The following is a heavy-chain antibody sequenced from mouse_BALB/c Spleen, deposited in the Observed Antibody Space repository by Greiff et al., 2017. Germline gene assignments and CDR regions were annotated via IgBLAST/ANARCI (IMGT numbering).Heavy chain of an antibody. CDR3: ARGPTGYAMDY. CDR1: GFTFTDYY. J-gene: IGHJ4*01. Sequence: EVQLVESGGGLVQPGGSLRLSCATSGFTFTDYYMSWVRQPPGKALEWLGFIRNKANGYTTEYSASVKGRFTISRDNSQSILYLQMNTLRAEDSATYYCARGPTGYAMDYWGQGTSVTVSS. V-gene: IGHV7-3*02. CDR2: IRNKANGYTT.